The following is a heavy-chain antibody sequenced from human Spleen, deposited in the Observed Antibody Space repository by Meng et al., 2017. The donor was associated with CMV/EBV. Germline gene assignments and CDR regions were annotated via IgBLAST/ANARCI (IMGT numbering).Heavy chain of an antibody. CDR3: ASGAVVYSSSPRGFDY. CDR2: ISSSSSYI. J-gene: IGHJ4*02. D-gene: IGHD6-6*01. V-gene: IGHV3-21*01. Sequence: GESLKISCAASGFTFSSYSMNWVRQAPGKGLEWVSFISSSSSYIYYADSVKGRFTISRDNAKNSLYLQMNSLRAEDTAVYYCASGAVVYSSSPRGFDYWGQGTLVTVSS. CDR1: GFTFSSYS.